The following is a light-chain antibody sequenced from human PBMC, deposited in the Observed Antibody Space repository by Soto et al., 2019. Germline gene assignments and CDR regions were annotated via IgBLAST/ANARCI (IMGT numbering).Light chain of an antibody. Sequence: DIDMTQSASSLSASVGGRVTITCRASQGISNYLAWYQQQPGKVPKLLIYAASTLQSGVPSRFSGSGSGTDFTLTISSLQPEDVATYYCQKYNSALQTFGQGTKVDIK. V-gene: IGKV1-27*01. CDR2: AAS. CDR3: QKYNSALQT. J-gene: IGKJ1*01. CDR1: QGISNY.